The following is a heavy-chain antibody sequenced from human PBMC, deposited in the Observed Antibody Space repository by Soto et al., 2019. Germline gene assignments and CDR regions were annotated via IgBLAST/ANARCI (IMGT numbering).Heavy chain of an antibody. D-gene: IGHD2-15*01. CDR2: IYPGDSDT. CDR3: ARSVALCSGGSCYSHGYYYMDV. CDR1: GYCFTSYW. V-gene: IGHV5-51*01. J-gene: IGHJ6*03. Sequence: PGESLKISCKGSGYCFTSYWIGWVRQMPGKGPEWMGIIYPGDSDTRYSPSFQGQVTISADKSISTAYLQWSSLKAADTAMYYCARSVALCSGGSCYSHGYYYMDVWGKGTTVTVSS.